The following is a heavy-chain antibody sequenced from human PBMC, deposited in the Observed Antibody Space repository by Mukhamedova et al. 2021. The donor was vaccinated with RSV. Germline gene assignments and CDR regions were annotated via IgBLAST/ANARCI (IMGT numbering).Heavy chain of an antibody. Sequence: GGGSSTYYGDFVKGRFTISRDKSKNTLYLQMNSLRAEDPAVYYCAKGRISYYDSSGYYSGDAFDIWGQGTVVTVSS. V-gene: IGHV3-23*03. CDR3: AKGRISYYDSSGYYSGDAFDI. J-gene: IGHJ3*02. CDR2: GGGSST. D-gene: IGHD3-22*01.